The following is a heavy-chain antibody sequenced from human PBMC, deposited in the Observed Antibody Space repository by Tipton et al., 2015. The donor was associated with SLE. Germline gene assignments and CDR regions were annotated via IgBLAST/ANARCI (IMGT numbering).Heavy chain of an antibody. CDR1: GFIFDSYA. V-gene: IGHV3-15*01. Sequence: GSLRLSCEVSGFIFDSYAMSWVRQAPGKGLEWVGRSKSKTDGGTTDYAAPVKCRFSISRDDSKDTLFLQMNSLTTEDTAVYYCAKQIFHDFWSGYVSYGMCVWSLGTTVTVSS. D-gene: IGHD3-3*01. CDR3: AKQIFHDFWSGYVSYGMCV. J-gene: IGHJ6*02. CDR2: SKSKTDGGTT.